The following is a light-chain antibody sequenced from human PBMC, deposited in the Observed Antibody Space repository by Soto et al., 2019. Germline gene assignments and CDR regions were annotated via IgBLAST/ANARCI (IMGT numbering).Light chain of an antibody. CDR3: CSYAGSSTWV. CDR1: SDDVGSYNL. J-gene: IGLJ3*02. CDR2: EGH. Sequence: QSVLTQPASVSGSPGQSITISCTGSSDDVGSYNLVSWLQQHPGKAPKLMIYEGHKRPSGVSNRFSGSKSGNTASLTISGLQAEDEADYHCCSYAGSSTWVFGGGTKLTVL. V-gene: IGLV2-23*01.